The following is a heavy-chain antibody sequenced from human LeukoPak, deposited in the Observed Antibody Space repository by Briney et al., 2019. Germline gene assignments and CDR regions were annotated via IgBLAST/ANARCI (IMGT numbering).Heavy chain of an antibody. V-gene: IGHV3-30*18. J-gene: IGHJ4*02. Sequence: GRSLRLSCAASGFTFRSYVMHWVRQAPGKGLEWVAAIAYEDGRNEYYADSVKGRFTISRDNSENTVYLQMNSLRAEDTAVYYCAKERPEEYYGSGSYFDYWGQGTLVTVSS. D-gene: IGHD3-10*01. CDR2: IAYEDGRNE. CDR3: AKERPEEYYGSGSYFDY. CDR1: GFTFRSYV.